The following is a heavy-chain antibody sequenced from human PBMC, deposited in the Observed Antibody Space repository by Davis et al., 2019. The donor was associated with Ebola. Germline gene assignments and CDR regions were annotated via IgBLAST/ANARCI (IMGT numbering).Heavy chain of an antibody. CDR3: ARCEENPDTTMVSCFDY. CDR2: INTNTGNP. D-gene: IGHD5-18*01. V-gene: IGHV7-4-1*02. CDR1: GYTFSSHA. Sequence: AASVKVSCKASGYTFSSHAMNWVRQAPGQGLEWMGWINTNTGNPTYAQGFTGRFVFSLDTSVSTAYLQISSLEAEDTAVYYCARCEENPDTTMVSCFDYWGQGTLVTVSS. J-gene: IGHJ4*02.